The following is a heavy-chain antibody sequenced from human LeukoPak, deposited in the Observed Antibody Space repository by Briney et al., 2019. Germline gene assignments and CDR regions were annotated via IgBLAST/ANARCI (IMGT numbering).Heavy chain of an antibody. CDR1: GFTFSSYW. V-gene: IGHV3-53*01. CDR3: ARVVDHDYGDYYLDY. CDR2: IYSGGST. D-gene: IGHD4-17*01. J-gene: IGHJ4*02. Sequence: GGSLRLSCAASGFTFSSYWMSWVRQAPGKGLECISVIYSGGSTDYADSVKGRLTISRDNSKNKLYLQMNSLRAEDTAVYYCARVVDHDYGDYYLDYWGQGTLVTVSS.